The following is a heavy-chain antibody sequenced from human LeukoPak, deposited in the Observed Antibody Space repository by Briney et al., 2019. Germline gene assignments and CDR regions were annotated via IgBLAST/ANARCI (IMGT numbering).Heavy chain of an antibody. Sequence: SETLSLTCAVYGGSFSGYYWSWIRQPPGKGLEWIGEINHSGSTNYNPSLKSRVTISVDTSKNQFSLKLSSVTAADTAAYYCARAPQYSSSYNDYWGQGTLVTVSS. V-gene: IGHV4-34*01. CDR2: INHSGST. J-gene: IGHJ4*02. CDR1: GGSFSGYY. CDR3: ARAPQYSSSYNDY. D-gene: IGHD6-6*01.